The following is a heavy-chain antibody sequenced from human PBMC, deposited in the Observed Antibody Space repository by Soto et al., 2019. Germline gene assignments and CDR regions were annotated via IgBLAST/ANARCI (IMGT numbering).Heavy chain of an antibody. J-gene: IGHJ4*02. Sequence: GGSLRLSCAASGFTFSSYGMHWVRQAPGKGLEWVAVIWYDGTNKYYADSVKGRFTISRDNSKNTLYLQLSSLRAEDTAVYYCARGPCAVVPAASFDYWGQGALVTVSS. CDR1: GFTFSSYG. CDR3: ARGPCAVVPAASFDY. D-gene: IGHD2-2*01. V-gene: IGHV3-33*01. CDR2: IWYDGTNK.